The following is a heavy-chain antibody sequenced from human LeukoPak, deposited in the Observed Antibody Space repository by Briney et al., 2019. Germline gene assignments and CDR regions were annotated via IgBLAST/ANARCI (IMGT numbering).Heavy chain of an antibody. J-gene: IGHJ5*02. Sequence: GGSLRLSCAASGFTFNAYAMHWVRQAPGKGLDWVAVISYDGSNKYYADSVKGRFTVSRDNSKNTLFLQMNSLRSEDTAVYYCARDACSSTICSAGGNWFDPWGQGTLVTVSS. CDR1: GFTFNAYA. CDR3: ARDACSSTICSAGGNWFDP. CDR2: ISYDGSNK. V-gene: IGHV3-30-3*01. D-gene: IGHD2-2*01.